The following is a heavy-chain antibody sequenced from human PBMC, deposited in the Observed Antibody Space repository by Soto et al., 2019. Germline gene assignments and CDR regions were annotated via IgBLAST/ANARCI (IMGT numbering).Heavy chain of an antibody. CDR1: GYSFTSYW. CDR2: IDPSDSDS. CDR3: ARRFGASDYFDS. V-gene: IGHV5-10-1*01. D-gene: IGHD3-16*01. Sequence: GESRKISCRGSGYSFTSYWISWVRQRPGKGLEWMGRIDPSDSDSNYSPSIQGHVTISADKSITTAYLQWNSLKASATAMYYCARRFGASDYFDSWGQGTLVTVSS. J-gene: IGHJ4*02.